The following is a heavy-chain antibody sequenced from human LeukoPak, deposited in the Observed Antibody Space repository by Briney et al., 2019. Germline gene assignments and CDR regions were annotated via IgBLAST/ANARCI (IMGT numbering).Heavy chain of an antibody. D-gene: IGHD6-25*01. CDR2: ISSDGSNG. CDR3: AKDEAMYSSGPLEY. V-gene: IGHV3-30*18. Sequence: PGGSLRLSCIASEFTFSNFGMHWVHQAPGKGLEWVAMISSDGSNGYYGDSVRGRFTISRDTSKNTLYLQMDSLRGEDTAVYYCAKDEAMYSSGPLEYWGQGTLVTVSS. CDR1: EFTFSNFG. J-gene: IGHJ4*02.